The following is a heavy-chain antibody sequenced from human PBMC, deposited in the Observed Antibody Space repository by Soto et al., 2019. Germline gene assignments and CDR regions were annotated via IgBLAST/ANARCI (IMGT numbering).Heavy chain of an antibody. CDR1: GFTFSSYA. CDR3: AKERNRWLRGDLGY. V-gene: IGHV3-23*01. Sequence: EVQLLESGGGLVQPGGSLRLSCAASGFTFSSYAMSWVRQAPGKGLEWVSSVTGSAGSTYYADSVKGRFTISRDNSKNTLYLQMNSLRAEDPAVYYCAKERNRWLRGDLGYWGQGTLVTVSS. D-gene: IGHD5-12*01. J-gene: IGHJ4*02. CDR2: VTGSAGST.